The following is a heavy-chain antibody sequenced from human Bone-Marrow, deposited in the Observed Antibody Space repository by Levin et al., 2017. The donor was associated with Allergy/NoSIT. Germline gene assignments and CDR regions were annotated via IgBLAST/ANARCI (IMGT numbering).Heavy chain of an antibody. CDR1: GFSVSDNY. CDR2: IYSGGNT. J-gene: IGHJ6*02. Sequence: GGSLRLSCAVSGFSVSDNYLAWVRQAPGRGLEWVSIIYSGGNTYDADAVRGRFTISKDSSQNRLFLQMNNLRAEDTATYYCATMSSPSYYYALDVWGQGTTVTVSS. V-gene: IGHV3-53*01. CDR3: ATMSSPSYYYALDV.